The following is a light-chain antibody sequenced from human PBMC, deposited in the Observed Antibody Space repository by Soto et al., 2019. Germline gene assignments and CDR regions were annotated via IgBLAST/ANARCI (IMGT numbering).Light chain of an antibody. CDR2: DAS. CDR3: QQFNSYPPIT. V-gene: IGKV1-13*02. J-gene: IGKJ5*01. Sequence: AIQLTQSPSSLSASVGDRVTITCRASQGISSALAWYQQKPGKAPKLLIYDASSLESGVPSRFSGSGSGTDFTITISSLQHEDFATYYCQQFNSYPPITFGHGTRLEIK. CDR1: QGISSA.